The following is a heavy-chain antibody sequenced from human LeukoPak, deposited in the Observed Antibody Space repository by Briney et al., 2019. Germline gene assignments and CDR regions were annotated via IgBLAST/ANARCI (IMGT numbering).Heavy chain of an antibody. CDR1: GGSFSGYY. CDR3: ARGPRGSGSYYKY. D-gene: IGHD3-10*01. J-gene: IGHJ4*02. Sequence: SETLSLTCAVYGGSFSGYYWNWIRQPPGKGLEWIGEINPSGSTNYNPSLKSRVAISVDTSKNQFSLKLSSVTAADTAVYYCARGPRGSGSYYKYWGQGSLVTVSS. CDR2: INPSGST. V-gene: IGHV4-34*01.